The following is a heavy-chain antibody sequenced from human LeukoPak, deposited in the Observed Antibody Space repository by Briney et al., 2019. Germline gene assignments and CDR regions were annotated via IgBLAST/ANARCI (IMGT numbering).Heavy chain of an antibody. CDR3: ARAPSYGHIDY. CDR2: INHSGST. CDR1: GGSFSGYY. V-gene: IGHV4-34*01. D-gene: IGHD5-18*01. Sequence: SETLSLTCAVYGGSFSGYYWSWIRQPPGKGLEWIGEINHSGSTNYNPSLKSRVTISVDTSKNQSSLKLSSVTAADTAVYYCARAPSYGHIDYWGQGTLVTVSS. J-gene: IGHJ4*02.